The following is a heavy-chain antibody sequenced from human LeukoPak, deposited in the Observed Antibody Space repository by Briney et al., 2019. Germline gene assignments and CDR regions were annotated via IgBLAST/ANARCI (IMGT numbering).Heavy chain of an antibody. CDR1: GGTFGSYA. CDR3: ARGSGIAAAGTMSFYYYYYGMDV. J-gene: IGHJ6*02. V-gene: IGHV1-69*04. D-gene: IGHD6-13*01. Sequence: GASVKVSCKASGGTFGSYAISWVRQAPGQGLEWMGRIIPILGIANYAQKFQGRVTITADKSTSTAYMELSSLRSEDTAVYYCARGSGIAAAGTMSFYYYYYGMDVWGQGTTVTVSS. CDR2: IIPILGIA.